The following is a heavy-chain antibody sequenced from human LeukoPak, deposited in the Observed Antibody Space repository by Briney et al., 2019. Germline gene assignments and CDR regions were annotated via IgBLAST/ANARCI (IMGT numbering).Heavy chain of an antibody. CDR1: GGSISSGSYY. V-gene: IGHV4-61*02. J-gene: IGHJ6*03. Sequence: PSQTLSLTCTVSGGSISSGSYYWSWIRQPAGKGLEWIGRIYTSGSTNYNPSLKSRVTISVDTSKNQFSLRLSSVTAYYCARGRSSMVRGYYYYMDVWGKGTTVTISS. CDR3: SMVRGYYYYMDV. CDR2: IYTSGST. D-gene: IGHD3-10*01.